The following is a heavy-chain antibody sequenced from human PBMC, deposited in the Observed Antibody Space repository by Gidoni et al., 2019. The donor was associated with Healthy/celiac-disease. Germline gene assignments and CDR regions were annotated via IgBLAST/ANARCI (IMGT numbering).Heavy chain of an antibody. CDR2: IYYSGST. CDR3: ARDTTLTGYYGMDV. J-gene: IGHJ6*02. V-gene: IGHV4-31*03. Sequence: QVQLQESGPGLVKPSQTLSLTCTFSGGSIRRGGYYWSWIRQHPGKGLEWIGYIYYSGSTYYNPSLKSRVTISLDTSKNQFSLKLSSVTAADTAVYYCARDTTLTGYYGMDVWGQGTTVTVSS. CDR1: GGSIRRGGYY. D-gene: IGHD7-27*01.